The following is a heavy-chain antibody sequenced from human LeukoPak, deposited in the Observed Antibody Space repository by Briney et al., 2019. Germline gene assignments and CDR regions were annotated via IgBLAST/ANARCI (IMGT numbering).Heavy chain of an antibody. D-gene: IGHD4-11*01. CDR2: ISGDGTET. CDR1: GFTFSSYA. Sequence: QTGGSLRLSCAASGFTFSSYAMSWVRQAPGKGLEWVSTISGDGTETFYADSVKGRFTISRDNSKNTHYLQMSSLRAEDTGIYYCAKGGHYSFFDYWGQGTLVTVSS. CDR3: AKGGHYSFFDY. J-gene: IGHJ4*02. V-gene: IGHV3-23*01.